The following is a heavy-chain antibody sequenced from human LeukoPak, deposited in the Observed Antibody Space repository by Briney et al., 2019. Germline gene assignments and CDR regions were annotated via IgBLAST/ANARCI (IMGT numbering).Heavy chain of an antibody. CDR1: GFTFSSYS. V-gene: IGHV3-48*01. Sequence: GASLRLSCAASGFTFSSYSMNWVRQAPGKGLEWVSYISTNSSTIYYAESVKGRFTISRDNSKSSLYMQMNSLRSDDTAVYYCARAYGSGSYSYFDYWGQGTLVNVSS. J-gene: IGHJ4*02. CDR2: ISTNSSTI. CDR3: ARAYGSGSYSYFDY. D-gene: IGHD3-10*01.